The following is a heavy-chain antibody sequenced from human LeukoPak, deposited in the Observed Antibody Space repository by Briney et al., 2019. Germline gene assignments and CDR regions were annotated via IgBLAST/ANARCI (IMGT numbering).Heavy chain of an antibody. J-gene: IGHJ4*02. V-gene: IGHV1-18*01. CDR1: GYTFTSYG. CDR2: MSAYNGNT. D-gene: IGHD5-12*01. Sequence: ASVKVSCKASGYTFTSYGISWVRHAPAQGLEWMGLMSAYNGNTNYAQTLQGRVTMTTDTSTSTAYIQMRSLRSDDTAVYYCARMGIKYSRYDTFDYWGQGTLVTVSS. CDR3: ARMGIKYSRYDTFDY.